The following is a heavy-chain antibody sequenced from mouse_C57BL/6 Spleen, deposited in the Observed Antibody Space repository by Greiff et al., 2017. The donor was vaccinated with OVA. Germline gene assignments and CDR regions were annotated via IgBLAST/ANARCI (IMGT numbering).Heavy chain of an antibody. D-gene: IGHD1-1*01. Sequence: QVQLQQSGPGLVPPSQSLSITCTVSGFLLTSSGVHWVRQSPGKGLEWLGVIWSGGSTDYNAAFISRLSISKDNSKSQVFFKKNSLQADDATIYYCARKVGSSPYWYFDVWGTGTTVTVSS. J-gene: IGHJ1*03. CDR3: ARKVGSSPYWYFDV. V-gene: IGHV2-2*01. CDR1: GFLLTSSG. CDR2: IWSGGST.